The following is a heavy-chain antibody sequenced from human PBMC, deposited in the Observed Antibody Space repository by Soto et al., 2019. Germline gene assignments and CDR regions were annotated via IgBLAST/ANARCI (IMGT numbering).Heavy chain of an antibody. J-gene: IGHJ4*02. CDR2: IYHSGST. CDR1: GGSISSSNW. D-gene: IGHD4-17*01. CDR3: ARVRKNYGGNWYYFDY. V-gene: IGHV4-4*02. Sequence: LSLTCAVSGGSISSSNWWSWVRQPPGKGLEWIGEIYHSGSTNYNPSLKSRVTISVDKSKNQFSLKLSSVTAADTAVYYCARVRKNYGGNWYYFDYWGQGTLVTVSS.